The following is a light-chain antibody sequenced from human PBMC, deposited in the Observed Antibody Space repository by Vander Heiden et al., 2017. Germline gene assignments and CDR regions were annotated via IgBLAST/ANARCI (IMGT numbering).Light chain of an antibody. CDR1: SSDVGSYNL. CDR3: CSYAGSSTSV. CDR2: EVS. J-gene: IGLJ3*02. Sequence: QPALTQPASLSGSPGQSITISCTGTSSDVGSYNLVSWYQQHPGKAPKLMIYEVSKRPSGVSNRFSGSKSGNTASLTISGLQAEDEADYYCCSYAGSSTSVFGGGTKLTVL. V-gene: IGLV2-23*02.